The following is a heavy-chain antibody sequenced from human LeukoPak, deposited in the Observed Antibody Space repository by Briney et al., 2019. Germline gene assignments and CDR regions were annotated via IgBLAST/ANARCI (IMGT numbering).Heavy chain of an antibody. CDR2: MNPNSGNT. CDR3: AKLGYYDYIWGSYRYTELDY. CDR1: GYTFTSYD. V-gene: IGHV1-8*01. Sequence: ASVKVSCKASGYTFTSYDINWVRQATGQGLEWMGWMNPNSGNTGYAQKFQGRVTMTRNTSISTAYMELSSLRSEDTAVYYCAKLGYYDYIWGSYRYTELDYWGQGTLVTVSS. D-gene: IGHD3-16*02. J-gene: IGHJ4*02.